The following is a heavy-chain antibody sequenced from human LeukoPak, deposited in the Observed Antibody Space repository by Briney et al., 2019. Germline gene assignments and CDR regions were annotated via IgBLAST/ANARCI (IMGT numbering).Heavy chain of an antibody. Sequence: ASVKVSCKASGYTFTGYYMHWVRQAPGQGLEWMGWINPNGGGTNYAQKFQGRVTMTRDTSISTAYMELSSLRSEDTAVYYCARGRTLLWFGGNWLDPWGQGTLVTVSS. V-gene: IGHV1-2*02. D-gene: IGHD3-10*01. CDR2: INPNGGGT. CDR1: GYTFTGYY. CDR3: ARGRTLLWFGGNWLDP. J-gene: IGHJ5*02.